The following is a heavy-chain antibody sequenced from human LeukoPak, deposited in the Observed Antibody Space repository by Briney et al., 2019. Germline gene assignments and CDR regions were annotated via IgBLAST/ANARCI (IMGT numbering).Heavy chain of an antibody. V-gene: IGHV4-39*01. CDR2: IYYSGST. CDR1: GFTFSSYA. Sequence: GSLRLSCAASGFTFSSYAMNWVRQAPGKGLEWIGSIYYSGSTYYNPSLKSRVTISVDTSKNQFSLKLSSVTAADTAVYYCARPLLDLWGRGTLVTVSS. J-gene: IGHJ2*01. CDR3: ARPLLDL.